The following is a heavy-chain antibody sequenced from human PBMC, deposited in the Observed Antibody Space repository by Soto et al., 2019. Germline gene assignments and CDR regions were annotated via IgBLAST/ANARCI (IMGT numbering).Heavy chain of an antibody. Sequence: GGSLRLSCAASGFTFSGYGMHWVRQAPGKGLEWVAVISYDGSNKYYADSVKGRFTISRDNSKNTLYLQMNSLRAEDTAVYYCAKDRAVASYYYYGMDGWGQGTTVTVSS. V-gene: IGHV3-30*18. J-gene: IGHJ6*02. CDR2: ISYDGSNK. D-gene: IGHD2-21*01. CDR3: AKDRAVASYYYYGMDG. CDR1: GFTFSGYG.